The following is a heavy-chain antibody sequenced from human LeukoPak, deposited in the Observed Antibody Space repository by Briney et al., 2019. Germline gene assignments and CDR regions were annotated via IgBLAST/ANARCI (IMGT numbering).Heavy chain of an antibody. CDR3: ARAKEQWLVLCAFDI. CDR1: GFTFSSYA. D-gene: IGHD6-19*01. CDR2: ISGSGGST. J-gene: IGHJ3*02. V-gene: IGHV3-23*01. Sequence: PGGSLRLSCAASGFTFSSYAMSWVRQAPGKGLEWVSAISGSGGSTYYADSVKGRFTISRDNSKNTLYLQMNSLRVEDTAVYYFARAKEQWLVLCAFDIWGQGTMVTVSS.